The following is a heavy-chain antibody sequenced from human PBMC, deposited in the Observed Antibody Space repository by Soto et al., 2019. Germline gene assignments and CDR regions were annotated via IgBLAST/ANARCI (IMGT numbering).Heavy chain of an antibody. CDR2: INPNSGGT. CDR3: ARGPDTMVRGVIFPHYYYYYMDV. J-gene: IGHJ6*03. Sequence: ASVKVSCKASGYTFTGYYMHWVRQAPGQGLEWMGWINPNSGGTNYAQEFQGWVTMTRDTSISTAYMELSRLRSDDTAVYYCARGPDTMVRGVIFPHYYYYYMDVWGKGTTVTVSS. D-gene: IGHD3-10*01. V-gene: IGHV1-2*04. CDR1: GYTFTGYY.